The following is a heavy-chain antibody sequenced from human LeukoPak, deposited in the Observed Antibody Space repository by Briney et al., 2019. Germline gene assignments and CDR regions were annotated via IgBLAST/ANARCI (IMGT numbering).Heavy chain of an antibody. J-gene: IGHJ6*03. CDR3: ARVYELREEDYYYYYMDV. CDR2: INWNGGST. Sequence: GGTLRLSCVASGFTFSRHGMNWVRQAPGKGLEWVSGINWNGGSTGYADSVKGRFTISRDNAKNSLYLQMYSLRAEDTALYYCARVYELREEDYYYYYMDVWGKGTTVTVSS. CDR1: GFTFSRHG. D-gene: IGHD5/OR15-5a*01. V-gene: IGHV3-20*04.